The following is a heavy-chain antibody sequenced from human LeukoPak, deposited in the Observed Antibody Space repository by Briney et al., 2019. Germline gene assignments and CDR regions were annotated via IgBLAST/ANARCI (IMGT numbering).Heavy chain of an antibody. J-gene: IGHJ5*02. V-gene: IGHV4-30-4*08. CDR2: FYYSGST. D-gene: IGHD5-18*01. Sequence: SETLSLTCTVSGGSISSGDYYWSWIRQPPGKGLEWIGYFYYSGSTYYNPSLKSRVTISVDTSKNQFSLKLSSVTAADTAVYYCAREIQLRYNWFDPWGQGTLVTVSS. CDR3: AREIQLRYNWFDP. CDR1: GGSISSGDYY.